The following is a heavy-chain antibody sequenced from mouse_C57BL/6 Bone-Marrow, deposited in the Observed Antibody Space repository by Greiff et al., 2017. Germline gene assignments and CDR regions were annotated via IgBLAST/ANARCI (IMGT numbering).Heavy chain of an antibody. J-gene: IGHJ2*01. CDR2: INYDGSST. CDR3: ARDRGDYYGSSLDY. CDR1: GFTFSDYY. V-gene: IGHV5-16*01. Sequence: EVKLVESEGGLVQPGSSIKLSCTASGFTFSDYYMAWVRQVPEKGLEWVANINYDGSSTYYLDSLKSRFIISRDNAKNILYLQMSSLKSEDTATYYCARDRGDYYGSSLDYWGQGTTLTVSS. D-gene: IGHD1-1*01.